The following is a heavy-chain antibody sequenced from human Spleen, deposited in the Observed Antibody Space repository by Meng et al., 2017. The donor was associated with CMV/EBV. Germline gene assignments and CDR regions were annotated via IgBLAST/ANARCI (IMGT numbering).Heavy chain of an antibody. CDR3: AHRQLDYYDSSGYYYEGVYFDY. Sequence: SGPTLVKPTQTLTLTCTFSGFSLSTSGVGVGWIRQPPGKALEWLALIYWNDDKRYSPSLKSRLTITKDTSKNQLVLTMTNMDPVDTATYYCAHRQLDYYDSSGYYYEGVYFDYWGQGTLVTVSS. CDR2: IYWNDDK. J-gene: IGHJ4*02. D-gene: IGHD3-22*01. V-gene: IGHV2-5*01. CDR1: GFSLSTSGVG.